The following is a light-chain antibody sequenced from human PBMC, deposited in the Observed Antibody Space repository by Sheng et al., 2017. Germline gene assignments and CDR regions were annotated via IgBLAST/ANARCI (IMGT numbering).Light chain of an antibody. CDR1: QSVSSY. V-gene: IGKV3-11*01. CDR2: DAS. J-gene: IGKJ1*01. CDR3: HQYGSSFWT. Sequence: EIVLTQSPATLSLSPGERATLSCRASQSVSSYLAWYQQKPGQAPRLLIYDASNRATGIPDRFSGSGSGTQFTLTISRLEPEDFAVYFCHQYGSSFWTFGQGTKLEI.